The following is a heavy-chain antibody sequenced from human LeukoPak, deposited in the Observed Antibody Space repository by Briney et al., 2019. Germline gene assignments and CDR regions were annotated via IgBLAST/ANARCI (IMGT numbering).Heavy chain of an antibody. V-gene: IGHV3-15*01. D-gene: IGHD3-10*01. CDR3: TTDTVFRLWFGELPLLDY. CDR2: IKSKTDGGTT. CDR1: GFTFSDYY. Sequence: GGSLRLSCAASGFTFSDYYMSWIRQAPGKGLEWVGRIKSKTDGGTTDYAAHVTGRFTVSRDDSKNTLYLQMNSLKTEDIAVYYCTTDTVFRLWFGELPLLDYWGQGTLVTVSS. J-gene: IGHJ4*02.